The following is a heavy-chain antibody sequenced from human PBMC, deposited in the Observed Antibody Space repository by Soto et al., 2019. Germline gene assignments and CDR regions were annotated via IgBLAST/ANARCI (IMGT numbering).Heavy chain of an antibody. Sequence: QVQLQESGPGLVKPSETLSLTCAVSGDSISSYYCMWIRQPPGKGLESIGYLYYGRSANFNPPIKSRVTLSVDTSTNQCSLTLSSMTAADTAVYYCALRSMAVVPEYWGQGTLVTVSS. CDR1: GDSISSYY. CDR2: LYYGRSA. D-gene: IGHD3-22*01. J-gene: IGHJ4*02. V-gene: IGHV4-59*01. CDR3: ALRSMAVVPEY.